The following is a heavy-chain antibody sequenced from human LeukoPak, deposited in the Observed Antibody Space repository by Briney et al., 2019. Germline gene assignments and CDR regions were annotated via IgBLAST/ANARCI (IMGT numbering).Heavy chain of an antibody. Sequence: PSETLSLTCSVSGGSISNYYWSWIRQPPGKGLEWIGEINHSGSASYNPSLKSRVTISVDMSKNQFSLKLSSVTAADTAVYYCARARGDYYDSSGYYSASDYWGQGTLVTVSS. J-gene: IGHJ4*02. CDR3: ARARGDYYDSSGYYSASDY. V-gene: IGHV4-34*01. CDR2: INHSGSA. CDR1: GGSISNYY. D-gene: IGHD3-22*01.